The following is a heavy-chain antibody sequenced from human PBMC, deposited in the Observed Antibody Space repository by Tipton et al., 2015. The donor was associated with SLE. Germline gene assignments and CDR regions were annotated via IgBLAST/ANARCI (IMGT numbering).Heavy chain of an antibody. CDR3: VRDAHRGGDYDY. Sequence: GSLRLSCAASGFSFSSYWMSWVRQAPGKEPEWVANIKPDGSEEYYMDSVKGRFAISRDNAKNSLYLQMNSLRAEDTAVYFCVRDAHRGGDYDYWGQGALVTVSS. CDR2: IKPDGSEE. J-gene: IGHJ4*02. V-gene: IGHV3-7*01. CDR1: GFSFSSYW. D-gene: IGHD3-16*01.